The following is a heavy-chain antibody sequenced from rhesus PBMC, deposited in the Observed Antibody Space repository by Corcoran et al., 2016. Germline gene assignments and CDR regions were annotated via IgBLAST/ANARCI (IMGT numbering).Heavy chain of an antibody. CDR3: TRGDRGYYTVEDFEF. CDR2: ISESGGTI. Sequence: DVQLVESGGGLVKPGGSLRLSCVASGFTFSSYVMHWVRQAPGKGLEWVSVISESGGTIDYADSVKGRLTISRDNAKNSLLLQMNSLRAEDTAVYYCTRGDRGYYTVEDFEFWGQGALVAVSS. V-gene: IGHV3S26*01. J-gene: IGHJ1*01. CDR1: GFTFSSYV. D-gene: IGHD3-28*01.